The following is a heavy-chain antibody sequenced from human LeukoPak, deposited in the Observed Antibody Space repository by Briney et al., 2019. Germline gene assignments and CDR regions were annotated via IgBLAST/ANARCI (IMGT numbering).Heavy chain of an antibody. D-gene: IGHD6-13*01. J-gene: IGHJ6*03. CDR1: GGSFSGYY. CDR3: GAGTPVVNYVDV. CDR2: INHSGST. V-gene: IGHV4-34*01. Sequence: SETLSLTCAVYGGSFSGYYWSWIRQPPGKGLEWIGEINHSGSTNYNPSLKSRVTISVDTSKNQFSLKLSSVTAADTAVYYCGAGTPVVNYVDVWGKGTTVTISS.